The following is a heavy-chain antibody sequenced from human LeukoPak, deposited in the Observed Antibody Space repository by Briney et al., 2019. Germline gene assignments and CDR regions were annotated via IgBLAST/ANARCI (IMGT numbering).Heavy chain of an antibody. CDR1: GFTFSSYA. D-gene: IGHD2-15*01. J-gene: IGHJ4*02. V-gene: IGHV3-64*01. CDR3: ARDPCSGGSCYRNFDY. Sequence: GGSLRLSCAASGFTFSSYAMHWVRQTPGKGLEYVSAISSNGSSTYYANSVKGRFTISRDNSKNTLYLQMGSLRAEDMAVYYCARDPCSGGSCYRNFDYWGQGTLVTVSS. CDR2: ISSNGSST.